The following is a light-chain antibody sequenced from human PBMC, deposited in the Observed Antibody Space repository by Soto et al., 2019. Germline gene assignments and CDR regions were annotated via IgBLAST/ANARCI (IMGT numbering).Light chain of an antibody. Sequence: EVVLTQSPGTVSLSPGERATLSCRASQSVTSNYLAWYQQKPGQAPRLLIYAASSRATGIPDRFSGSRSGTDFNLSISRLEPEDFAVYYCQQYGSSVTWTFGQGTKVEIK. V-gene: IGKV3-20*01. CDR3: QQYGSSVTWT. J-gene: IGKJ1*01. CDR2: AAS. CDR1: QSVTSNY.